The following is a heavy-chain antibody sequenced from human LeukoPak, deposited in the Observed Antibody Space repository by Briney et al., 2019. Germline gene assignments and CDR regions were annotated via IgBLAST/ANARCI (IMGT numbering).Heavy chain of an antibody. V-gene: IGHV1-69*02. CDR1: GGTFSDYT. Sequence: SVKVSCKASGGTFSDYTINWVRQAPGQGLEWMGRIIPIVDIPNYAQKFQGRVTITADKSTSTAYMELSSLRSEDTAVYYCASPPVDTSMVSDYWGRGTLVTVSS. CDR2: IIPIVDIP. J-gene: IGHJ4*02. D-gene: IGHD5-18*01. CDR3: ASPPVDTSMVSDY.